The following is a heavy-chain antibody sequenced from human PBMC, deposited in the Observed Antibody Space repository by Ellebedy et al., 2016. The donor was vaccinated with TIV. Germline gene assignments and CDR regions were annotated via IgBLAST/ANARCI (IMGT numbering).Heavy chain of an antibody. CDR2: ITHSGST. V-gene: IGHV4-34*01. J-gene: IGHJ4*02. CDR3: ARGLARDY. CDR1: GGSLSGYY. Sequence: MPGGSLRLSCAVYGGSLSGYYWSWIRQPPGRGLEWIGEITHSGSTNYNPSLKSRVTISVDTSKNQFSLNLSSVTASDTAVYYCARGLARDYWGQGTLVTVSS.